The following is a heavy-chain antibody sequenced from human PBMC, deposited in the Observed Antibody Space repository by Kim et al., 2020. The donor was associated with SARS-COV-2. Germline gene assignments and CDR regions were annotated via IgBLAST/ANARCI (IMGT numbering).Heavy chain of an antibody. CDR2: ISGSGGST. Sequence: GGSLRLSCAASGFTFSSYAMSWVRQAPGKGLEWVSAISGSGGSTYYADSVKGRFTISRDNSKNTLYLQMNSLRAEDTAVYYCAKGHGGTYGDFTYYYYYGMDVWGQGTTVTVSS. V-gene: IGHV3-23*01. CDR1: GFTFSSYA. CDR3: AKGHGGTYGDFTYYYYYGMDV. J-gene: IGHJ6*02. D-gene: IGHD4-17*01.